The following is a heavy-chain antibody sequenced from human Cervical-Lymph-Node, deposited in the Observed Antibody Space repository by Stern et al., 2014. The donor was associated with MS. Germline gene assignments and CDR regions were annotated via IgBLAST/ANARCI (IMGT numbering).Heavy chain of an antibody. J-gene: IGHJ6*02. Sequence: EVQLLESGGGLVQPGRSLRLSCAASGFTFDDYAMYWVRPAPGKGLEWVSSISWNSNRIGYADSVKGRFTISRDNAKNSLYLQMNRLRAEDTALYYCAKSRGSGYYPHYYYYGMDVGGQGTTVTVSS. CDR2: ISWNSNRI. V-gene: IGHV3-9*01. D-gene: IGHD3-22*01. CDR3: AKSRGSGYYPHYYYYGMDV. CDR1: GFTFDDYA.